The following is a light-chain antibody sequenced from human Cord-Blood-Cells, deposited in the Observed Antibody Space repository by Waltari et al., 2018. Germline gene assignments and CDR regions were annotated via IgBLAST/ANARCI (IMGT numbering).Light chain of an antibody. Sequence: DIQMSQSPSSLSAPVGDRVTITCRASQSISSYLNWNQQKPGKAPKLLIYAASSLQSGVPSRFSGSGSGTDFTLTISSLQPEDFATYDCQQSYSTPWTFGQGTKVEIK. V-gene: IGKV1-39*01. CDR1: QSISSY. J-gene: IGKJ1*01. CDR2: AAS. CDR3: QQSYSTPWT.